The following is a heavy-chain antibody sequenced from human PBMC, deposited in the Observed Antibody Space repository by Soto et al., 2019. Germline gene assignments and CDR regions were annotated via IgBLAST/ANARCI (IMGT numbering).Heavy chain of an antibody. Sequence: PGGSLRLWYAASGFTVSSNYMSWFRQAPGKGLEWVSVIYSGGSTYYADSVKGRFTISRDNSKNTLYLQMNSLRAEDTALFYCDGDHRDLHSFPTRRSSDL. CDR1: GFTVSSNY. CDR2: IYSGGST. CDR3: DGDHRDLHSFPTRRSSDL. V-gene: IGHV3-66*01. J-gene: IGHJ2*01. D-gene: IGHD1-1*01.